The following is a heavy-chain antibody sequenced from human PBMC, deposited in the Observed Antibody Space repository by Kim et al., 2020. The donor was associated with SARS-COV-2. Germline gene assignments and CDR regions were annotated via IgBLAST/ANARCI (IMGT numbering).Heavy chain of an antibody. Sequence: GESLKISCKGSGYSFTSYWIGWVRQMPGKGLEWMGIIYPGDSDTRYSPSFQGQVTISADKSISTAYLQWSSLKASDTAMYYCARQARGVAAAQRPSTTYYYYYYYGMDVWGQGTTVTVSS. CDR3: ARQARGVAAAQRPSTTYYYYYYYGMDV. V-gene: IGHV5-51*01. D-gene: IGHD6-13*01. J-gene: IGHJ6*02. CDR2: IYPGDSDT. CDR1: GYSFTSYW.